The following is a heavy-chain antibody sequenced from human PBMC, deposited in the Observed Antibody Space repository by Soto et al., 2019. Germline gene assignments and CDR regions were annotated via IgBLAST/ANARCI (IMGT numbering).Heavy chain of an antibody. V-gene: IGHV1-69*13. J-gene: IGHJ6*02. CDR2: IIPIFGTA. D-gene: IGHD1-26*01. CDR1: GGTFSSYA. CDR3: ARSLYSGSYSDYYYGMDV. Sequence: SVKVSCKASGGTFSSYAISWVRQAPGQGLEWMGGIIPIFGTANYAQKFQGRVTITADESTSTAYMELSSPRSEDTAVYYCARSLYSGSYSDYYYGMDVWGQGTTGTVS.